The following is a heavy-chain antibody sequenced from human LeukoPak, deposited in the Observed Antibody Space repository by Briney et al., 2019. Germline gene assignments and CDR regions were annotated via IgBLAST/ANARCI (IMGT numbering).Heavy chain of an antibody. V-gene: IGHV3-23*01. CDR3: TKPDCPSTSCYTLDY. D-gene: IGHD2-2*02. J-gene: IGHJ4*02. Sequence: GGSLRLSCVASGFTFNNFTMRWVRQAPGKGLEWVSAISGSGDSTYYADSVKDRFTISRDNSKNTLYLQMNSLRVEDTAVYYCTKPDCPSTSCYTLDYWGQGILVTVSS. CDR1: GFTFNNFT. CDR2: ISGSGDST.